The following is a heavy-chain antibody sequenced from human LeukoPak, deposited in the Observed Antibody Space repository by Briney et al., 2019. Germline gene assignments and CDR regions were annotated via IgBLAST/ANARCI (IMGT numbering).Heavy chain of an antibody. CDR3: ASVFTPDLQLDY. V-gene: IGHV4-38-2*01. CDR2: IYHSGNT. Sequence: PSETLSLTCAVYGGSFSGYYWGWIRQPPGKGLEWIGSIYHSGNTYYNPSLKSRVTISVDTSKNQFSLKLSSVTAADTAVYYCASVFTPDLQLDYWGQGTLVTVSS. CDR1: GGSFSGYY. J-gene: IGHJ4*02. D-gene: IGHD1-14*01.